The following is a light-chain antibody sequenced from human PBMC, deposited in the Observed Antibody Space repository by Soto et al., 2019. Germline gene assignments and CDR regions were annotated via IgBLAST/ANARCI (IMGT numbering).Light chain of an antibody. V-gene: IGLV2-23*01. CDR1: SSDVGSYNS. J-gene: IGLJ1*01. CDR2: EGS. Sequence: QSALTQPASVSGSPGQSIAISCTGTSSDVGSYNSVSWYQQHPGKAPKLMIYEGSKRPSGVSDRFSGSKSGNTASLTISGLQAEDEADYYCCSYAGNPEVFGTSPKVTVL. CDR3: CSYAGNPEV.